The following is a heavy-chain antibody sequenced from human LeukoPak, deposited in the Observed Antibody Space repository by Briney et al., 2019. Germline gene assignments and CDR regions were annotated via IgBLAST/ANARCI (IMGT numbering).Heavy chain of an antibody. J-gene: IGHJ4*02. Sequence: SETLTLICTVSGGFITQYYWIWLPQSPAKAVVGIGYISSSGNTNYNAALKGRVTISVDTYKNHFSLILSSVTAADTAVYYCARGPPDSQWLVWYYFDYWGQGTLVTVSS. CDR1: GGFITQYY. CDR3: ARGPPDSQWLVWYYFDY. D-gene: IGHD6-19*01. CDR2: ISSSGNT. V-gene: IGHV4-59*01.